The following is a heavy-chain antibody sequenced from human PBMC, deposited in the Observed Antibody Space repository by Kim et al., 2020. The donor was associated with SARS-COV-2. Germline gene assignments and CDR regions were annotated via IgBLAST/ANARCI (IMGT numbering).Heavy chain of an antibody. CDR3: ARAGYSSSDFDY. Sequence: KYSQKFQGRVTITRDTSASTAYMELSSLRSEDTAVYYCARAGYSSSDFDYWGQGTLVTVSS. J-gene: IGHJ4*02. D-gene: IGHD6-6*01. V-gene: IGHV1-3*01.